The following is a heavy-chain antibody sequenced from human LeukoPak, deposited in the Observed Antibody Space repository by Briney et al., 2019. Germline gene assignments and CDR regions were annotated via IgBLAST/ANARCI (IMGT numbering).Heavy chain of an antibody. Sequence: GGSLRLSCAASGFTFSSYSMNWVRQAPGKGLEWVSSISSSSSYIYYADSVKGRFTISRDNAKNSLYLQMNSLRAEDTAVYYCAVDSKWELPFDCWGQGTLVTVSS. CDR3: AVDSKWELPFDC. V-gene: IGHV3-21*01. J-gene: IGHJ4*02. D-gene: IGHD1-26*01. CDR1: GFTFSSYS. CDR2: ISSSSSYI.